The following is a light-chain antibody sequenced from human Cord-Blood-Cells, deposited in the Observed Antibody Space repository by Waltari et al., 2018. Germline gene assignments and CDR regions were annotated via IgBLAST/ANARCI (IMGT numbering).Light chain of an antibody. CDR1: SSDVGSYNL. CDR3: SSYTSSSTWV. V-gene: IGLV2-14*02. J-gene: IGLJ3*02. Sequence: QSALTQPASVSASPGQSITISCTGTSSDVGSYNLVSWYQQHPGKAPKLMIYEGSKRPSGVSNRFSGSKSGNTASLTISGLQAEDEADYYCSSYTSSSTWVFGGGTKLTVL. CDR2: EGS.